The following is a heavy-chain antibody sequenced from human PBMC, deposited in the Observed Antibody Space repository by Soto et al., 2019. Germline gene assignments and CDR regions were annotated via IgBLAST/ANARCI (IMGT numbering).Heavy chain of an antibody. V-gene: IGHV1-8*01. CDR1: GYTFTSND. CDR2: MNPNSGKT. CDR3: VRVYCGGGGCYSIDY. J-gene: IGHJ4*02. D-gene: IGHD2-15*01. Sequence: ASVKVSCKASGYTFTSNDINWVRQATGQGLEWMGWMNPNSGKTVYAQKFQGRVTMTRNTSISTAYMDLSSLRSEDTAVYYCVRVYCGGGGCYSIDYWGQGTLVTVSS.